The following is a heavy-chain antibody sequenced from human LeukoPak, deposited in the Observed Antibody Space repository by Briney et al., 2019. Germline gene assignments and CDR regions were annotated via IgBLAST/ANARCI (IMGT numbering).Heavy chain of an antibody. J-gene: IGHJ4*02. V-gene: IGHV3-15*01. Sequence: GGSLRLSCAVSGFTFSDAWMTWVRQAPGEGLEWVGRIKRKRDGGTTDYAAPVRDRFTISRDDSKSTLYLQMNSLKIEDTGVYYCSGSKWATIDYRGQGVLVTVSS. D-gene: IGHD3-10*01. CDR3: SGSKWATIDY. CDR2: IKRKRDGGTT. CDR1: GFTFSDAW.